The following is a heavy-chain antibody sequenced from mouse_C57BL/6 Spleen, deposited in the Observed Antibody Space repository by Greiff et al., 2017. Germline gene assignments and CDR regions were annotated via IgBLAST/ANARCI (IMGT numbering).Heavy chain of an antibody. V-gene: IGHV1-18*01. J-gene: IGHJ3*01. CDR3: ARGYYDYPCAY. CDR1: GYTFTDYN. D-gene: IGHD2-4*01. CDR2: INPNNGGT. Sequence: VQLQQSGPELVKPGASVKIPCKASGYTFTDYNMDWVKQSHGKSLEWIGDINPNNGGTIYNQKFKGKATLTVDKSSSTAYMERRSLTSEDTAVYYCARGYYDYPCAYWGQGTLITVSA.